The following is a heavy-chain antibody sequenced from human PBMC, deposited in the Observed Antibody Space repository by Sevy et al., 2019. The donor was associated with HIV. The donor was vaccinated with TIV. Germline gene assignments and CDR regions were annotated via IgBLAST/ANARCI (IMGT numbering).Heavy chain of an antibody. CDR3: ARVSEHYYGSGSYFDY. J-gene: IGHJ4*02. CDR1: GFTFSSYS. V-gene: IGHV3-48*02. D-gene: IGHD3-10*01. CDR2: ISGGSSTI. Sequence: GGSLRLSCAASGFTFSSYSMNWVRQAPGKGLEWVSYISGGSSTIYYADSVKGRFTISRDNAKNSLYLQMNSLRDEDTAAYYCARVSEHYYGSGSYFDYWGQGTLVNVSS.